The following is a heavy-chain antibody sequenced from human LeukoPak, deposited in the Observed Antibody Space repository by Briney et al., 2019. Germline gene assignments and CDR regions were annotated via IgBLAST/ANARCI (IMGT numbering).Heavy chain of an antibody. V-gene: IGHV1-18*01. CDR2: ISAYNGNT. J-gene: IGHJ4*02. Sequence: ASVKVSCKASGYTFTSYGISWVRQAPGQRLEWMGWISAYNGNTNYAQKLQGRVTMTTDTSTSTAYMELRSLRSDDTAVYYCARVAGLVGGYSSSCHDYWGQGTLVTVSS. CDR1: GYTFTSYG. D-gene: IGHD6-13*01. CDR3: ARVAGLVGGYSSSCHDY.